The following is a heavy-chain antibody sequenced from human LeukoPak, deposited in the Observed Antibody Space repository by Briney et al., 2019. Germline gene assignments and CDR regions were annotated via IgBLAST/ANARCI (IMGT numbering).Heavy chain of an antibody. CDR2: IYSGGST. CDR1: EFSVTNNY. D-gene: IGHD6-13*01. Sequence: GGSLRLSCAASEFSVTNNYMSWVRQAPGKGLEWVSAIYSGGSTFHAASVKGRFTISRDNAKNSLYLQMNSLRAEDTALYYCAKELGYSSSWWGQGTQVTVSS. V-gene: IGHV3-53*05. CDR3: AKELGYSSSW. J-gene: IGHJ4*02.